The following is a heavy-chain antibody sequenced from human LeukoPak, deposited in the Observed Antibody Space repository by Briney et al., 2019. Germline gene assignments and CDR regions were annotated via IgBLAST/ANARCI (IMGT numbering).Heavy chain of an antibody. CDR3: ATETGEYCSSTSCYNDNY. CDR2: IYSGGST. D-gene: IGHD2-2*02. Sequence: GGSLRLSCAASGFTVSSNYMSRVRQAPGKGLEWVSVIYSGGSTYYADSVKGRFTISRDNSKNTLYLQMNSLRAEDTAVYYCATETGEYCSSTSCYNDNYWGQGTLVTVSS. CDR1: GFTVSSNY. V-gene: IGHV3-53*05. J-gene: IGHJ4*02.